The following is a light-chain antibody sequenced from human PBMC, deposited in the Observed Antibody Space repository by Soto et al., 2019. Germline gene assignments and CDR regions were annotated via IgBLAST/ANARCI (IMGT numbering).Light chain of an antibody. CDR1: QTVSSY. J-gene: IGKJ1*01. CDR2: GAS. V-gene: IGKV3-15*01. Sequence: MTQSPSTLSLSPGERATLSCRASQTVSSYLVWYQQKPGQAPRLLIFGASTRATGIPARFSGSGSGTEFTLTISSLQSEDFAIYYCQQYNNWPPLTFGQGTKVDIK. CDR3: QQYNNWPPLT.